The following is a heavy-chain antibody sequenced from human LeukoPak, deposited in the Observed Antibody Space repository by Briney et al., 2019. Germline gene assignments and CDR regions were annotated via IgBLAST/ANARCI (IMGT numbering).Heavy chain of an antibody. Sequence: PGVSLRLSCSASGFTFSSYAMHWVRQAPGKGLEYVSAISSNGGSTYYADSVKGRFTISRDNSKNTLYLQMSSLRPEDTAVYYCVKGIVVVTARAFDYWGQGTLVTVSS. CDR1: GFTFSSYA. J-gene: IGHJ4*02. V-gene: IGHV3-64D*06. CDR3: VKGIVVVTARAFDY. CDR2: ISSNGGST. D-gene: IGHD2-21*02.